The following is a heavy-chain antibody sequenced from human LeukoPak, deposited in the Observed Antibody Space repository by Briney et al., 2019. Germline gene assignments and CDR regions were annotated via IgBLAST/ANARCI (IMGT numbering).Heavy chain of an antibody. J-gene: IGHJ2*01. CDR3: AKPSLYYYDTSGYYRYWYFDL. CDR2: INHDGSST. CDR1: GFTFSTFW. Sequence: PGGSLRLSCATSGFTFSTFWMHWVRQAPGKGLVRVSRINHDGSSTNYADSVKGRFTISRDNSKNTLYLQMNSLRAEDTAVYYCAKPSLYYYDTSGYYRYWYFDLWGRGTLVTVSS. V-gene: IGHV3-74*01. D-gene: IGHD3-22*01.